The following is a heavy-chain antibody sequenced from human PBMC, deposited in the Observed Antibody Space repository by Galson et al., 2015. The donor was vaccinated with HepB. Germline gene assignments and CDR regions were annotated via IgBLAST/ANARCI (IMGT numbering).Heavy chain of an antibody. J-gene: IGHJ6*02. CDR1: GFTFSSYA. D-gene: IGHD6-19*01. CDR3: AREGSSGWYEALSMDV. Sequence: SLRLSCAASGFTFSSYAMHWVRQAPGKGLEWVAVISYDGSNKYYADSVKGRFTISRDNSKNTLYLQMNSLRAEDTAVYYCAREGSSGWYEALSMDVWGQGTTVTVSS. CDR2: ISYDGSNK. V-gene: IGHV3-30*04.